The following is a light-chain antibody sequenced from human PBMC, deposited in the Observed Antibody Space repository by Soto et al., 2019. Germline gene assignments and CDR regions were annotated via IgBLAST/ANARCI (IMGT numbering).Light chain of an antibody. V-gene: IGLV1-44*01. Sequence: QSVLTQPPSASGTPGQRVTISCSGSNSNIGSNTVNWYQQFPGTAPKIIMYDINQWPSGVPDRFSGSKSGTSASLAISGLQSEDEADYYCQSYDSNLSGSLFGGGTKLTVL. CDR2: DIN. CDR1: NSNIGSNT. J-gene: IGLJ2*01. CDR3: QSYDSNLSGSL.